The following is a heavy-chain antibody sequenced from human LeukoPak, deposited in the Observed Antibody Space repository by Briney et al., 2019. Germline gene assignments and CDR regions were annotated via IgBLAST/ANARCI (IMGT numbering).Heavy chain of an antibody. CDR1: GGSISSSSSY. J-gene: IGHJ4*02. CDR3: ARHGVGGSGSYFDY. CDR2: IYYSGST. Sequence: PSETLSLTCTVSGGSISSSSSYWGWIRQPPGKGLEWIGSIYYSGSTYYNPSLKSRVTISVDTSKNQFSLKLSSVTAADTAVYYCARHGVGGSGSYFDYWGQGTLVTVSS. V-gene: IGHV4-39*01. D-gene: IGHD3-10*01.